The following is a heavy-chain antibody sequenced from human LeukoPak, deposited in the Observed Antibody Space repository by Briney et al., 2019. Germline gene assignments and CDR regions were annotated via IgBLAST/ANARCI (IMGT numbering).Heavy chain of an antibody. J-gene: IGHJ4*02. D-gene: IGHD5-12*01. V-gene: IGHV4-4*09. CDR1: GGSISSYY. CDR2: ISSSGSV. CDR3: ARIPLGYSGAYYFDY. Sequence: PSETLSLTCTVSGGSISSYYWSWLRQPPGKGLEWIGYISSSGSVNDNPSLRSRVTISVDTSKNQLFLNLSSVSAADTAVYYCARIPLGYSGAYYFDYWGQGTLVTVSP.